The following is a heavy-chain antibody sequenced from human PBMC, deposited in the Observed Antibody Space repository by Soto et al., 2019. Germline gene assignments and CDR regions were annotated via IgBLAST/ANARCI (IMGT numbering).Heavy chain of an antibody. CDR3: ARTTLLRFLEWLPWGWFDP. J-gene: IGHJ5*02. CDR1: GGTFSSYA. D-gene: IGHD3-3*01. CDR2: IIPIFGTA. Sequence: ASVKVSCKASGGTFSSYAISWVRQAPGQGLEWMGGIIPIFGTANYAQKFQGRVTITADKSTSTAYMELSSLRSEDTAVYYCARTTLLRFLEWLPWGWFDPWGQGTLVTVS. V-gene: IGHV1-69*06.